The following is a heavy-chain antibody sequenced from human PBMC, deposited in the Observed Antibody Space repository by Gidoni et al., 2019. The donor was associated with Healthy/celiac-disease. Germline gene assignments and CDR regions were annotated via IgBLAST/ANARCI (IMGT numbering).Heavy chain of an antibody. J-gene: IGHJ6*03. D-gene: IGHD3-10*01. CDR2: IYYSGST. CDR1: GGSIRSSSYY. Sequence: QLQLQESGPGLVKPSETLSLTCTVSGGSIRSSSYYWGWIRQPPGKGLEWIGSIYYSGSTYYNPSLKSRVTISVDTSKNQFSLKLSSVTAADTAVYYCARQAELPNPLGYYYYMDVWGKGTTVTVSS. CDR3: ARQAELPNPLGYYYYMDV. V-gene: IGHV4-39*01.